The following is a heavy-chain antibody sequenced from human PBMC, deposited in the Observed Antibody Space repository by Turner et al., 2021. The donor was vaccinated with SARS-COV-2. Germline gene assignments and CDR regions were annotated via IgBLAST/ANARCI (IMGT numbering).Heavy chain of an antibody. J-gene: IGHJ5*02. V-gene: IGHV1-24*01. CDR3: ATAPPYCTNGVCPNWFDP. CDR1: GYTLIELS. Sequence: QVQLVQSGAEVKKPGASVKVSCKVSGYTLIELSMHWVRQAPGKGLEWMEGFDPEDGETIYAQKFQGRVTMTEDTSTDTAYMELSSLRSEDTAVYYCATAPPYCTNGVCPNWFDPWGQGTLVTVSS. CDR2: FDPEDGET. D-gene: IGHD2-8*01.